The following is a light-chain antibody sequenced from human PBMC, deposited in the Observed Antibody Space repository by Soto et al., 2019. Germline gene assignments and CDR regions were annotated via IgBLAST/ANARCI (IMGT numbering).Light chain of an antibody. CDR3: CSYAGSSTYVV. J-gene: IGLJ2*01. Sequence: QSALTQPASVSGYPGQSITISCTGTSSDVGSYNLVSWYQQHPGKAPKLMIYEGSQRPSGVSNRFSGSKSGNTASLTISGLQAEDEADYYCCSYAGSSTYVVFGGGTKLTVL. CDR1: SSDVGSYNL. CDR2: EGS. V-gene: IGLV2-23*01.